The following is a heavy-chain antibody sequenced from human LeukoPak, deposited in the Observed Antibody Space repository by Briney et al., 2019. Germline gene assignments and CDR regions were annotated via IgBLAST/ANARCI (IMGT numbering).Heavy chain of an antibody. CDR3: ARDGNSSPDY. Sequence: VASVKVSCKASGYTFTTYGITWVRQAPGQGLEWMGWISASNGNANYAQNLQDRVTMTTDTSTGTAYIELRSLRSDDTAAYYCARDGNSSPDYWGQGTLVSVSS. V-gene: IGHV1-18*01. CDR1: GYTFTTYG. J-gene: IGHJ4*02. D-gene: IGHD6-6*01. CDR2: ISASNGNA.